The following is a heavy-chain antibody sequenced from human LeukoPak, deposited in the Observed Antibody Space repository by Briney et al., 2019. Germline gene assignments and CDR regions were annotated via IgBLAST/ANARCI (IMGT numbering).Heavy chain of an antibody. CDR3: AAVDYGDYVYPVLHFDY. V-gene: IGHV1-58*01. CDR2: IVVGSGNT. D-gene: IGHD4-17*01. J-gene: IGHJ4*02. CDR1: GFTFTSSA. Sequence: ASVKVSCKASGFTFTSSAVQWVRQARGQRLEWIGWIVVGSGNTNYAQKFQERVTITRDMSTSTAYMELSSLRSEDTAVYYCAAVDYGDYVYPVLHFDYWGQGTLVTVSS.